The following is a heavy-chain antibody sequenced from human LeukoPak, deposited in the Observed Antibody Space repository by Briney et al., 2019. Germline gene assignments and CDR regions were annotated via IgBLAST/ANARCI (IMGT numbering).Heavy chain of an antibody. V-gene: IGHV4-4*07. Sequence: SETLPLTCTVSGGSISSHYWSWIRQPAGKGLEWIGRIYTSGSTNYNPSLKSRVTMSVDTSKNQFSLKLSSVTAADTAVYYCARGTPTPYDFWSGYYPYYFDYWGQGTLVTVSS. D-gene: IGHD3-3*01. CDR2: IYTSGST. J-gene: IGHJ4*02. CDR1: GGSISSHY. CDR3: ARGTPTPYDFWSGYYPYYFDY.